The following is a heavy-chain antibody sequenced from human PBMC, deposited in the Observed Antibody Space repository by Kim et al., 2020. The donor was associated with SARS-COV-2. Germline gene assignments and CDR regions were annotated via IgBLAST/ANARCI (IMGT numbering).Heavy chain of an antibody. Sequence: GGSLRLSCAAFGFVFKNYAMHWVRQAPGKGLEWVAVISYDGSNKYYADSVKGRFTISRDNSKNTLFLQMNSLRVEDTAVYYCAREDYGKHYFDYWGQGT. CDR3: AREDYGKHYFDY. D-gene: IGHD4-17*01. J-gene: IGHJ4*02. CDR2: ISYDGSNK. V-gene: IGHV3-30*04. CDR1: GFVFKNYA.